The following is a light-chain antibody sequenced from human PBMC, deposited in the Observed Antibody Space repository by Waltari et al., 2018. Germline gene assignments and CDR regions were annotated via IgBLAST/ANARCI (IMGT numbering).Light chain of an antibody. CDR2: WAS. CDR1: QSVLYSSNNKNY. J-gene: IGKJ1*01. Sequence: DIVMTQSPDSLAVSLGERATINCKSSQSVLYSSNNKNYLAWYQQKPGKPPKLLIYWASTRESGVPDRFSGSGSGTDFTLTIRSLQAEDVAVYYWHQHYSTLTWTFGQGTKVEIK. CDR3: HQHYSTLTWT. V-gene: IGKV4-1*01.